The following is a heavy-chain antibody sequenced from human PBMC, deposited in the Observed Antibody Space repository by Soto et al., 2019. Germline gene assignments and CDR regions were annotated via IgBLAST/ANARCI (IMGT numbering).Heavy chain of an antibody. D-gene: IGHD3-22*01. Sequence: VGSLRLSCAASGFTFSSYSMNWVRQAPGKGLEWVSSISSSSSYIYYADSVKGRFTISRDNSKNTLYLQMNSLRAEDTAVYYCAKDENYYDSSGYYDYWGQGTLVTVSS. V-gene: IGHV3-21*04. CDR3: AKDENYYDSSGYYDY. J-gene: IGHJ4*02. CDR1: GFTFSSYS. CDR2: ISSSSSYI.